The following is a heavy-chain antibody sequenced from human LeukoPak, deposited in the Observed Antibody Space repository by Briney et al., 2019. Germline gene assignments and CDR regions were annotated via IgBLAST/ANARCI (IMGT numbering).Heavy chain of an antibody. Sequence: PGGSLRLSCAASGFTFISYSMNWVRQAPGKGLEWVSSISSTSNYIYYADSVKGRFAISRDNAKNTVYLQMNSLRDEDTAVYYCVRDQTVFTILDYWGQGTLVTVSS. J-gene: IGHJ4*02. CDR2: ISSTSNYI. D-gene: IGHD4-17*01. V-gene: IGHV3-21*06. CDR3: VRDQTVFTILDY. CDR1: GFTFISYS.